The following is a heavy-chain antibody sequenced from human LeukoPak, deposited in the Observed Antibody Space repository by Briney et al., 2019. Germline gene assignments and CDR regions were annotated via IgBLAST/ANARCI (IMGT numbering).Heavy chain of an antibody. CDR1: GFTFDDYA. Sequence: GRSLRLSCAASGFTFDDYAMHWVRQAPGKGLEWVSGISWNSGSIGYADSVKGRFTISRDNAKNSLYLQMNSLRAEDTAVYYCARDQAVGITFGGARRFYFDYWGQGTLVTVSS. V-gene: IGHV3-9*01. CDR3: ARDQAVGITFGGARRFYFDY. J-gene: IGHJ4*02. CDR2: ISWNSGSI. D-gene: IGHD3-16*01.